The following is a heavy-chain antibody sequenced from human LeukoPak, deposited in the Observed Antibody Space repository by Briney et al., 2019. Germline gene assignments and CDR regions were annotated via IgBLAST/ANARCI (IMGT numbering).Heavy chain of an antibody. CDR1: GFTSSSYA. CDR3: GKVSFRGYSYDAFDN. J-gene: IGHJ4*02. CDR2: ISGSGGST. Sequence: SGGSLRLSCAASGFTSSSYAMSWVRQAPGKGLEWVSAISGSGGSTYYADSVKGRFTISRDNSKNTLYLQMNSLRAEDTAVYYCGKVSFRGYSYDAFDNWGQGTLVTLSS. D-gene: IGHD5-18*01. V-gene: IGHV3-23*01.